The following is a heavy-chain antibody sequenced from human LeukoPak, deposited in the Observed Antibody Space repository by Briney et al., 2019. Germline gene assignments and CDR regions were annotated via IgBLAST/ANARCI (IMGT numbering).Heavy chain of an antibody. CDR2: ISSSSSYI. CDR3: ARDRSLPWYYYYMDV. J-gene: IGHJ6*03. Sequence: KSGGSLRLSCAASGFTFSSYSMNWVRQAPGKGLEWVSSISSSSSYIYYADSVKGRFTISRDNAKNSLYLQMNSLRAEDTAVYYCARDRSLPWYYYYMDVWGKGTTVTVSS. D-gene: IGHD1-14*01. CDR1: GFTFSSYS. V-gene: IGHV3-21*01.